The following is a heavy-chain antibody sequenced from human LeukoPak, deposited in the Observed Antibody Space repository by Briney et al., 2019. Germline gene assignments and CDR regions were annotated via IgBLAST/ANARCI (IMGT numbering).Heavy chain of an antibody. CDR1: GYSFTSYW. D-gene: IGHD1-26*01. Sequence: GESLKISCKGSGYSFTSYWIGWVRQMPGKGLEWMGIIYPGDSDTRYSPSFQGQVTISADKSISTAYLQWSSLKASDTAMYYCARHSIVQDYYYYYGMDVWGQGTTVTVSS. J-gene: IGHJ6*02. CDR3: ARHSIVQDYYYYYGMDV. CDR2: IYPGDSDT. V-gene: IGHV5-51*01.